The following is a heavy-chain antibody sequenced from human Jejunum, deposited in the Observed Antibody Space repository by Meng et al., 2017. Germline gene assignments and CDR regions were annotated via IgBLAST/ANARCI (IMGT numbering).Heavy chain of an antibody. Sequence: HVRLVGRGVGVAPTGTSLRLFLATSGFSFRRFAMLWVRQAPGKGPEWVLFITYQGSATQYADSVKGRFTISRDNSKNMLYLPVNSLRPEDTAVYYCVRDYNDGSGRLDYWGQGTLVTVSS. J-gene: IGHJ4*02. CDR1: GFSFRRFA. V-gene: IGHV3-30*01. D-gene: IGHD3-22*01. CDR2: ITYQGSAT. CDR3: VRDYNDGSGRLDY.